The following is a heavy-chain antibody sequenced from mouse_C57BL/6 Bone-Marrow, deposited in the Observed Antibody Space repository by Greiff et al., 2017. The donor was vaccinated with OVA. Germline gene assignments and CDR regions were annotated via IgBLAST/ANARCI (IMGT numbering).Heavy chain of an antibody. CDR3: AREGIYYYGSRYFDV. D-gene: IGHD1-1*01. V-gene: IGHV1-82*01. Sequence: VQLQQSGPELVKPGASVKISCKASGYAFSSSWMNWVKQRPGKGLEWIGRIYPGDGDTNYNGKFKGKATLTADKSSSTAYMQLSSLTSEDSAVYFCAREGIYYYGSRYFDVWGKGTTVTVSS. CDR1: GYAFSSSW. J-gene: IGHJ1*03. CDR2: IYPGDGDT.